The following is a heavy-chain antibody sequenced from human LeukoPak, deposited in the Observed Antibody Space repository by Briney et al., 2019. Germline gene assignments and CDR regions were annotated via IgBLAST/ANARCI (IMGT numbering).Heavy chain of an antibody. CDR2: FSGSGGSI. V-gene: IGHV3-23*01. D-gene: IGHD5-24*01. CDR1: GFTFYSYA. Sequence: GGSLRLSCTASGFTFYSYAMNWVRQTPGKGLEWVSTFSGSGGSIYYADSVKGRFTISRDNSKNTLYLQMNSLRAEDTALYYCARAAGEMATIRYWGQGTLVTVSS. CDR3: ARAAGEMATIRY. J-gene: IGHJ4*02.